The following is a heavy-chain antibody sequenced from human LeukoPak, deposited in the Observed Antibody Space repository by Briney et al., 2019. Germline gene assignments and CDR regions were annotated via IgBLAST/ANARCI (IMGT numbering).Heavy chain of an antibody. D-gene: IGHD5-24*01. CDR3: ARETYRDGPVAFDF. CDR1: GYTFTGYY. CDR2: INPNSGGT. V-gene: IGHV1-2*02. J-gene: IGHJ3*01. Sequence: ASVKVSCKASGYTFTGYYMHWVRQAPGQGLEWMGWINPNSGGTNYAQKFQGRVTMTRDTSISTAYMELSRLRSDDTAVYYCARETYRDGPVAFDFWGQGTLVTVSS.